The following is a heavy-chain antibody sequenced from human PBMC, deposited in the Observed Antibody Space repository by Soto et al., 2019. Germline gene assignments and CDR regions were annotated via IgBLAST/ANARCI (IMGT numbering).Heavy chain of an antibody. D-gene: IGHD6-13*01. CDR2: VYPGDSDT. CDR3: ARTQEKNSWYFDY. V-gene: IGHV5-51*01. Sequence: PGESLKISCKGSGYRFNSYCIAWVRQMPGKGLEWMGIVYPGDSDTTYSPSFQGQVTISADKSISTAHVQWSSLKASDTAIYYCARTQEKNSWYFDYWGQGTLVTVSS. CDR1: GYRFNSYC. J-gene: IGHJ4*02.